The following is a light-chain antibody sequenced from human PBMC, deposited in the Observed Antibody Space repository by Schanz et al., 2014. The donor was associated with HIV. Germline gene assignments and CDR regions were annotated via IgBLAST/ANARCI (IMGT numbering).Light chain of an antibody. Sequence: QSALTQPASVSGSPGQSITISCTGSSSDVGTYNSVSWYHQHPGKAPKLIIYGVANRPSGVSHRFSGSKSGNTASLTISGLQAEDEADYYCSSQTSGSTLVVFGGGTKLTVL. CDR2: GVA. CDR1: SSDVGTYNS. CDR3: SSQTSGSTLVV. J-gene: IGLJ2*01. V-gene: IGLV2-14*03.